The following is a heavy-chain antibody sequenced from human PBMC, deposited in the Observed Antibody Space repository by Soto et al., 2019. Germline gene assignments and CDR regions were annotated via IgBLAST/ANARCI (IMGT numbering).Heavy chain of an antibody. D-gene: IGHD4-17*01. Sequence: QAHLVQSGPEVKKPGASVKVSCKGSGYIFTSYGIAWVRQAPGQGLAGMGWISARNGNTEYAQKFQGRVTVTRDTSTSTAYLELRSLRSDDTALYYCARGRYGDYWGQGAVVTVSS. CDR1: GYIFTSYG. J-gene: IGHJ4*02. CDR2: ISARNGNT. V-gene: IGHV1-18*01. CDR3: ARGRYGDY.